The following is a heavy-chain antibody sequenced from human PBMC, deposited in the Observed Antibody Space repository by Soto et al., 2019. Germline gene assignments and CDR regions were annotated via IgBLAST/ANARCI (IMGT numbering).Heavy chain of an antibody. J-gene: IGHJ6*02. CDR2: ISPYNGHT. D-gene: IGHD2-2*01. V-gene: IGHV1-18*01. CDR1: GYSFTSYG. CDR3: ARDLTIVPATHPRLENYGMDV. Sequence: VASVKVSCKXSGYSFTSYGISWVRRAPGQGLEWMGWISPYNGHTQFVQRFQGRVTMTTDTSTKTAYMELRNLRSDDTAHYYCARDLTIVPATHPRLENYGMDVWGQGTTVTVSS.